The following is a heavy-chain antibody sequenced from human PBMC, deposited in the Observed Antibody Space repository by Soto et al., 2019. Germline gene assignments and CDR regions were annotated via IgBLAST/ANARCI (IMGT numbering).Heavy chain of an antibody. CDR3: VRVGVGIGNHFDS. V-gene: IGHV4-59*12. CDR1: NGSISGFY. D-gene: IGHD1-26*01. CDR2: IHYSGRT. Sequence: SETLSLTCSVSNGSISGFYWTWIRQPPGKILEWIGYIHYSGRTDYNPSLTSRATISVDTSKNQFSLNLKSITAADTAVYYCVRVGVGIGNHFDSWGRGTLVTVSS. J-gene: IGHJ4*02.